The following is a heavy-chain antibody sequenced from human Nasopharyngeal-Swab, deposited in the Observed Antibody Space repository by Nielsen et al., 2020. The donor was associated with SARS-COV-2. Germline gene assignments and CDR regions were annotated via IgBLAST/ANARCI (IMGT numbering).Heavy chain of an antibody. J-gene: IGHJ3*02. D-gene: IGHD2-15*01. CDR3: AKGSVGAATGSCAFDI. CDR2: ISYDGVNK. Sequence: PTRAAPGFPLRRYGMNRVPQAPGKGPEGVAFISYDGVNKYYADSVKGRFTISRDNSKNTLYLQMNSLRGDDTAVFYCAKGSVGAATGSCAFDIWGPGTMVPVSS. V-gene: IGHV3-30*18. CDR1: GFPLRRYG.